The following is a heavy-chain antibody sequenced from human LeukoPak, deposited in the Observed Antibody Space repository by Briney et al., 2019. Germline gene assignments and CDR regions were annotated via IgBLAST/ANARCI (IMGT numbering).Heavy chain of an antibody. Sequence: SETLSLTCTVSGGSISSSSYYWGWIRQPPGKGLEWIGSIYYSGSTYYNPSLKSRVTISVDTSKNQFYLKLSSVTAADTAVYYCARQPSTYYYDSSGYYFDYWGQGTLVTVSS. CDR1: GGSISSSSYY. J-gene: IGHJ4*02. CDR3: ARQPSTYYYDSSGYYFDY. V-gene: IGHV4-39*01. CDR2: IYYSGST. D-gene: IGHD3-22*01.